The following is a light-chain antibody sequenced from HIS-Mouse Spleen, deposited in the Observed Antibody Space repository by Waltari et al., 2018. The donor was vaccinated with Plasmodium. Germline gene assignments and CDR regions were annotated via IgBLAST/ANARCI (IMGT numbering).Light chain of an antibody. CDR3: SSYTSSSTHVV. J-gene: IGLJ2*01. Sequence: QSALTQPASVSGSPGQSITISCTGTSSDVGGYNYVSWYQQHPGKAPKLMIYDVSNRPSGVSNRISGLQAEDEADYYCSSYTSSSTHVVFGGGTKLTVL. CDR1: SSDVGGYNY. V-gene: IGLV2-14*03. CDR2: DVS.